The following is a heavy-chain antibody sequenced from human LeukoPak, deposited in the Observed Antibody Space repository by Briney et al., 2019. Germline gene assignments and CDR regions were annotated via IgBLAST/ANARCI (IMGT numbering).Heavy chain of an antibody. Sequence: HPGGSLRLSCAASGFTVSSNYMSWVRQAPGKGLEWVSVIYSGGSTYYADSVKGRFTISRDNSKNTLYLQMNSLRAEDTAVYYCARGASYYYDSSLDYWGQGTLVTVSS. V-gene: IGHV3-66*01. CDR1: GFTVSSNY. CDR2: IYSGGST. J-gene: IGHJ4*02. CDR3: ARGASYYYDSSLDY. D-gene: IGHD3-22*01.